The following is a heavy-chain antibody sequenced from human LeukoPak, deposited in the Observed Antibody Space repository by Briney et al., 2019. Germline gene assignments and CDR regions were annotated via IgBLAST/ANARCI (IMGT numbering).Heavy chain of an antibody. CDR2: LNSSGGPT. V-gene: IGHV3-11*04. J-gene: IGHJ3*02. CDR3: ATLSGVNYYDSSGYAGAFDI. Sequence: PGGSLRLSCAASGFTFSDYYMSWFRQAPGKGRECISYLNSSGGPTYYADSVKGRFTVSGDNAKNSLYLQMNSLRAEDTAVYYCATLSGVNYYDSSGYAGAFDIWGQGTMVTVSS. CDR1: GFTFSDYY. D-gene: IGHD3-22*01.